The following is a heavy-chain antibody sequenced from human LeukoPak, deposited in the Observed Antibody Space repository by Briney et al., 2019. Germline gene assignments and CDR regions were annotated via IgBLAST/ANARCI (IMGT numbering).Heavy chain of an antibody. D-gene: IGHD4-11*01. CDR3: ARDRNRFMTTVALLDY. CDR1: GFTFSDYY. V-gene: IGHV3-11*01. Sequence: GGSLRLSCAASGFTFSDYYMSWIRQAPGKGLEWVSYISSSGSTIYYADSVKGRFTISRDNAKNSLYLQMNSLRAEDTAVYYCARDRNRFMTTVALLDYWGQGTLVTVSS. CDR2: ISSSGSTI. J-gene: IGHJ4*02.